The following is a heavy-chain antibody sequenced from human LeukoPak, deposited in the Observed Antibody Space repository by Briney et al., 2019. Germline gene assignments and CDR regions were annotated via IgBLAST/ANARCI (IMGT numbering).Heavy chain of an antibody. V-gene: IGHV1-18*01. D-gene: IGHD2-2*01. Sequence: ASVKVSCKASGYSFGIFGISWVRQAPGQGLEWMGWISANNGNTNYAQNLQGRVTMTTDTSTSTAYMELRSLRSDDTAVYYCARVGVVPAAWFDPWGQGTLVTVSS. CDR1: GYSFGIFG. CDR3: ARVGVVPAAWFDP. CDR2: ISANNGNT. J-gene: IGHJ5*02.